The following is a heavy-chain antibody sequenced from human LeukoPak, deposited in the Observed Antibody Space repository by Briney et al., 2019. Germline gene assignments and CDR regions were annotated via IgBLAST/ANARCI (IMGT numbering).Heavy chain of an antibody. Sequence: GGSLRLSCAASGFTFNSYAMAWVRQAPEKGLEWVSSITDSGISTYYANSVKGRFTISRDNSKNTLYLQINSLRAEDTAVYYRAKGSRGNYDYWGRGTLVTVSS. V-gene: IGHV3-23*01. CDR3: AKGSRGNYDY. D-gene: IGHD1-26*01. CDR1: GFTFNSYA. J-gene: IGHJ4*02. CDR2: ITDSGIST.